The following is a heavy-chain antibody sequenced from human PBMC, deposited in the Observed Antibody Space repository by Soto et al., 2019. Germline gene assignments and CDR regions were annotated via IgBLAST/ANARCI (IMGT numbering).Heavy chain of an antibody. V-gene: IGHV3-30*18. D-gene: IGHD4-4*01. CDR3: AKEMGYSNYVRLRSGMDV. CDR1: GFTFSSYG. Sequence: QVQLVESGGGVVQPGRSLRLSCAASGFTFSSYGMHWVRQAPGKGLEWVAVISYDGSNKYYADSVKGRFTISRDNSKNTXXLQMNSLRAEDTAVYYCAKEMGYSNYVRLRSGMDVWGQGTTVTVSS. CDR2: ISYDGSNK. J-gene: IGHJ6*02.